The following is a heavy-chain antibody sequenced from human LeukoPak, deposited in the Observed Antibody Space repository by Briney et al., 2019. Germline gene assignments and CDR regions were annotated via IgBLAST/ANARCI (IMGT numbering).Heavy chain of an antibody. CDR2: ISSSGSTI. CDR3: ATEVAEGGPQDY. J-gene: IGHJ4*02. Sequence: GGSLRLSCAASGFTFSDYHMSWIRQAPGKGLEWVSYISSSGSTIYYADSVKGRFTISRDNSKNTLYLQMNSLRAEDTALYYCATEVAEGGPQDYWGQGTLVTVSS. D-gene: IGHD2-15*01. CDR1: GFTFSDYH. V-gene: IGHV3-11*04.